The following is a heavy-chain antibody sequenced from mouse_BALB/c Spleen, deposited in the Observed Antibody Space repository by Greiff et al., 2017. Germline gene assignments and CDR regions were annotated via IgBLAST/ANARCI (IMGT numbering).Heavy chain of an antibody. CDR2: INPSNGRT. CDR3: ARSGVAYYYAMDY. D-gene: IGHD1-1*01. J-gene: IGHJ4*01. Sequence: QVQLQQPGAELVKPGASVKLSCKASGYTFTSYWMHWVKQRPGQGLEWIGEINPSNGRTNYNEKFKSKATLTVDKSSSTAYMQLSSLTSEDSAVYYCARSGVAYYYAMDYWGQGTSVTVSS. V-gene: IGHV1S81*02. CDR1: GYTFTSYW.